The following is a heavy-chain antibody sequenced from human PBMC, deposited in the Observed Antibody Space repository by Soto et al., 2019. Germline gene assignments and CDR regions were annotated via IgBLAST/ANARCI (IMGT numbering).Heavy chain of an antibody. Sequence: SETLSLTCAVYGGSFSGYYWSWIRQPPGKGLEWIGEINHSGSTNYNPSLKSRVTISVDTSKNQFSLKLSSVTAADTAVYYCARGSGYCSSTSCWIRFDYWGQGTLVTVPQ. CDR3: ARGSGYCSSTSCWIRFDY. V-gene: IGHV4-34*01. J-gene: IGHJ4*02. D-gene: IGHD2-2*01. CDR2: INHSGST. CDR1: GGSFSGYY.